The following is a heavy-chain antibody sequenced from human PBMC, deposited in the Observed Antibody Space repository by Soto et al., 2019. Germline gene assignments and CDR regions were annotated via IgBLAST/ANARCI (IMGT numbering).Heavy chain of an antibody. CDR3: SHGSTVKTHFDY. V-gene: IGHV2-5*02. CDR1: GFSLSTSGVG. CDR2: IYWDDAK. J-gene: IGHJ4*02. D-gene: IGHD4-17*01. Sequence: QITLKESGPTLVKPTQTLTLTCTFSGFSLSTSGVGVGWIRQPPGKALEWLALIYWDDAKRYSQSLKSRLTITKDTSKNQVVLTMTNMDPVDTATSYCSHGSTVKTHFDYWGQGTLVTVSS.